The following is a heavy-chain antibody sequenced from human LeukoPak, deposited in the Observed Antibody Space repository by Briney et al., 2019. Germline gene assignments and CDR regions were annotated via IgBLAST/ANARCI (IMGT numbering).Heavy chain of an antibody. V-gene: IGHV3-23*01. CDR2: ISVSGSTT. CDR3: ASGYCGSTNCRRDY. D-gene: IGHD2-2*03. Sequence: GGSLRLSCAASGFTFSSYAMSWVRQAPGKGLDWVSGISVSGSTTYYADSVKGRFTISRDDSKNTVYLQMNSLRAEDTAVYYCASGYCGSTNCRRDYWGQGTLATVSS. J-gene: IGHJ4*02. CDR1: GFTFSSYA.